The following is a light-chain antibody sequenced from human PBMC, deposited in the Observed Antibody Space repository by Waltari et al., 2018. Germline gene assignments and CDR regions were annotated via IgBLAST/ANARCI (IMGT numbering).Light chain of an antibody. V-gene: IGLV2-14*03. Sequence: QSALTQPASVSGSPGQSITISCTGNSTDVGSYYSVSWYQQYPRKAPQLRIYDVTQRPSWISTRFSGSKSGNTASLTISGLQAEDEADYFCNSHSTTTPVVFGGGTKVTVL. CDR1: STDVGSYYS. CDR3: NSHSTTTPVV. J-gene: IGLJ2*01. CDR2: DVT.